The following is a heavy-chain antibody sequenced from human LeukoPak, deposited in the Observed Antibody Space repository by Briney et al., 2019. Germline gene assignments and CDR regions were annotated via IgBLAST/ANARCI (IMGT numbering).Heavy chain of an antibody. J-gene: IGHJ4*02. CDR2: IYYSGST. Sequence: SETLSLTCTVSGGSISSYYWSWIRQPPGKGLEWIGYIYYSGSTNYNPSLKSRVTISVDTSKNQFSLKLSSVTAADTAVYYCARVWIQLWSPVASYYFDYWGQGTLVTVSS. CDR1: GGSISSYY. V-gene: IGHV4-59*01. D-gene: IGHD5-18*01. CDR3: ARVWIQLWSPVASYYFDY.